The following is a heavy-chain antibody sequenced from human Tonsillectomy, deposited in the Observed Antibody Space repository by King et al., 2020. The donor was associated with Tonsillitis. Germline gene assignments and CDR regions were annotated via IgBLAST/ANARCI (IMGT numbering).Heavy chain of an antibody. CDR1: GGSISSSTYY. J-gene: IGHJ3*02. Sequence: QLQESCPGLVKPSETLSLTCTVAGGSISSSTYYWGWIRHPPGKGLEWIGSIYYGGTTFHNPSLKSRVTISVDTSKNQLSLKLSSVTAADTAVYYCAIQSSENTSEACDMWGKGTMVTVFS. CDR3: AIQSSENTSEACDM. CDR2: IYYGGTT. D-gene: IGHD1/OR15-1a*01. V-gene: IGHV4-39*01.